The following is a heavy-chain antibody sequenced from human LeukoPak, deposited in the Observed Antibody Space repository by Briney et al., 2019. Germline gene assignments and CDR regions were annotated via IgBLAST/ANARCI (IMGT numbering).Heavy chain of an antibody. CDR1: GFTFRSYA. CDR3: AKVAKYYYGSETYYFFEQ. Sequence: GGSLSLSCEASGFTFRSYALTWVRQAPGKGLEWAPGFSSGGSTYYADSVKGRFTISRDNARNSLELQMNSLRVEDTAVYYCAKVAKYYYGSETYYFFEQWGQGTPVTASS. D-gene: IGHD3-10*01. V-gene: IGHV3-23*01. CDR2: FSSGGST. J-gene: IGHJ4*02.